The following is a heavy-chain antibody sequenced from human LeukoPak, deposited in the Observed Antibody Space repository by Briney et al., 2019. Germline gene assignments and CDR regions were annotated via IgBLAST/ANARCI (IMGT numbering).Heavy chain of an antibody. J-gene: IGHJ4*02. D-gene: IGHD3-3*01. Sequence: PGRSLRLSCAASGFTFSSYDMHWVRQATGKGLESVSAIGTAGDTYYPASVKGRFTTSRENAKNSLYLQMNSLRAGETAVYYCASVGLRFLEWLLIFDDWGQGTLVTVSS. CDR3: ASVGLRFLEWLLIFDD. CDR2: IGTAGDT. V-gene: IGHV3-13*01. CDR1: GFTFSSYD.